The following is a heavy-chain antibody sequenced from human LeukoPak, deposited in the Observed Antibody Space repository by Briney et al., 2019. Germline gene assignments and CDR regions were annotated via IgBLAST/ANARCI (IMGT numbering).Heavy chain of an antibody. CDR1: GGSISSDY. V-gene: IGHV4-59*01. D-gene: IGHD3-3*01. CDR3: ARFYDFWSGYAFDI. Sequence: SETLSLTCTVSGGSISSDYWSWIRQPPGKGLEWIGYIYHSGSTNYNPSLKSRVTISVDTAKNQFSLELTSVTAADTAVYYCARFYDFWSGYAFDIWGQGTMVTVSS. CDR2: IYHSGST. J-gene: IGHJ3*02.